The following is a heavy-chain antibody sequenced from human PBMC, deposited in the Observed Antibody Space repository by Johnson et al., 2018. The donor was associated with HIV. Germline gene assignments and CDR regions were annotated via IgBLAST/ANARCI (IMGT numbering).Heavy chain of an antibody. V-gene: IGHV3-64*01. CDR2: ISSNGGST. D-gene: IGHD1-26*01. J-gene: IGHJ3*02. Sequence: MLLVESGGGLVQPGGSLRLSCAASGFTFSSYAMHWVRQAPGKGLEYVSAISSNGGSTYYANSVKGRFTISRDNSKNTLYLQMNSLRAEDTAVYYCAKGRGSPPGAFDIWGQGTMVTVSS. CDR3: AKGRGSPPGAFDI. CDR1: GFTFSSYA.